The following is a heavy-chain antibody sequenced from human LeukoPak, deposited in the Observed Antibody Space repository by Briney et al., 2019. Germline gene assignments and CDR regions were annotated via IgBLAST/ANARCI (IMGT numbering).Heavy chain of an antibody. CDR1: GYSISSSNW. J-gene: IGHJ4*02. CDR3: ARAGSGWYSSALFDY. D-gene: IGHD6-19*01. CDR2: IYYSGST. Sequence: PSDTLSLTCAVSGYSISSSNWWGWIRPPPGKGLEWIGYIYYSGSTYYNPSLKSRVTMSVDTSKNHFSLKLSSVTAADTAVYYCARAGSGWYSSALFDYWGQGTLVTVSS. V-gene: IGHV4-28*03.